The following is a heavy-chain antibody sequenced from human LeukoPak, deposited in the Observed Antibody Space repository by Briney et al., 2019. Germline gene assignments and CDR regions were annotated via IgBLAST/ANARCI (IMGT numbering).Heavy chain of an antibody. J-gene: IGHJ4*02. CDR2: ISSSSSYI. CDR3: ARDGGDFFDY. CDR1: GFTFSSYS. D-gene: IGHD3-16*01. V-gene: IGHV3-21*01. Sequence: GGAVRLSYAASGFTFSSYSMNWVGQARGKGLEGVSSISSSSSYIYYADSVKGRFTISRDNAKNSLYLQMNSLRAEDTAVYYCARDGGDFFDYWGQGTLVTVSS.